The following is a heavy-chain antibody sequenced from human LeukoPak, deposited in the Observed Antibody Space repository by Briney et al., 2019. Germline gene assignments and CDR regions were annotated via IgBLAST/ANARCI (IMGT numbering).Heavy chain of an antibody. J-gene: IGHJ4*02. V-gene: IGHV1-18*01. D-gene: IGHD3-22*01. Sequence: VASVKVSCKASGYTFTNYGISWVRQAPRQGLQWMGWISAKDGNTKYAEKFQGRGTMTTDTSTNTAYVELRSLRSDDTAVYYCARDRQDYYDSSGYFDNWGQGTLVTVSS. CDR1: GYTFTNYG. CDR3: ARDRQDYYDSSGYFDN. CDR2: ISAKDGNT.